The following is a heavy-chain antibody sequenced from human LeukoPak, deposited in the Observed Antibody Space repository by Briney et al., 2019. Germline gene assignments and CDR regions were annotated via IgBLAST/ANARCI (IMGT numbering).Heavy chain of an antibody. CDR1: GFTFSSYA. V-gene: IGHV3-23*01. CDR3: AKGLLWFGELLGFDY. J-gene: IGHJ4*02. Sequence: GGSLRLSCAASGFTFSSYAMSWVRQAPGKGLEWVSAISGSGGSTYYADSVKGRFTISRDNSKNTLYLQMNSLRAEDTAVYYCAKGLLWFGELLGFDYWGQGTLVTVSS. CDR2: ISGSGGST. D-gene: IGHD3-10*01.